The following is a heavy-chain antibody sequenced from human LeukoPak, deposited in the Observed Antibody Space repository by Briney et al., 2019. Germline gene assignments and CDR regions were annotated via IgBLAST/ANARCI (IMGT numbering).Heavy chain of an antibody. V-gene: IGHV1-8*03. CDR1: GYTFTSYD. D-gene: IGHD6-19*01. Sequence: ASVKVSCKASGYTFTSYDINWVRQATGQGLEWMGWMNPNSGNTGYAQKFQGRVTITRNTSISTAYMELSSLRSEDTAVYYCARDMRSSGWYHAFDIWGQGTTVTVSS. CDR3: ARDMRSSGWYHAFDI. J-gene: IGHJ3*02. CDR2: MNPNSGNT.